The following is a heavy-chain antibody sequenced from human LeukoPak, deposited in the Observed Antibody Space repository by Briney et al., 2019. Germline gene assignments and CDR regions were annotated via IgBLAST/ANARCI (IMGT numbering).Heavy chain of an antibody. Sequence: SETLSLTCAVYGGSFSGYYWSWIRQPPGKGLEWIGEINHSGSTNYNPSLKSRVSISVDTSKNQFSLKLSSVTAADTAVYYCAKGVVVAPDVTPFDYWGQGTLVTVSS. V-gene: IGHV4-34*01. CDR2: INHSGST. J-gene: IGHJ4*02. CDR3: AKGVVVAPDVTPFDY. D-gene: IGHD2-2*01. CDR1: GGSFSGYY.